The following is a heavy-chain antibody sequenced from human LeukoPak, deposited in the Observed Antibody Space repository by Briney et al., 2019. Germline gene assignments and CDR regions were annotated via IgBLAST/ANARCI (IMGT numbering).Heavy chain of an antibody. V-gene: IGHV4-59*01. J-gene: IGHJ6*02. CDR3: ARGGYSYYYGMDV. D-gene: IGHD5-18*01. Sequence: PSETLSLTCTVSGGSISSYYWSWIRQPPGKGLEWIGYIYYSGSTNYNPSLKSRVTISVDTSKNQFSLKLSSVTAADTAVHYCARGGYSYYYGMDVWGQGTTVTVS. CDR1: GGSISSYY. CDR2: IYYSGST.